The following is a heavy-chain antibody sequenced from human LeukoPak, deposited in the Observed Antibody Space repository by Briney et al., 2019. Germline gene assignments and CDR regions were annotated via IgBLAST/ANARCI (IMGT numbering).Heavy chain of an antibody. J-gene: IGHJ4*02. D-gene: IGHD4-23*01. V-gene: IGHV3-30*03. Sequence: GGSLRLSCAASGFTFSSYGMHWVRQAPGKGLEWVAVISYDGSNKYYADSVKGRFTISRDNSKNTLYLQMNSLRVEDTAVYYCARVAPNYGGNSWFDYWGQGTLVTVSS. CDR1: GFTFSSYG. CDR3: ARVAPNYGGNSWFDY. CDR2: ISYDGSNK.